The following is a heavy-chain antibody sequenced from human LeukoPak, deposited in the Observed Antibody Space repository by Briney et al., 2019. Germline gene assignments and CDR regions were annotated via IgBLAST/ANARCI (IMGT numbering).Heavy chain of an antibody. Sequence: SQTLSLTCTVSGGSISSGGYYWSWIRQPPGKGLEWIGYIYHSGSTYYNPSLKSRVTISVDRSKNQFSLKLSSVTAADTAVYYCARGVWVSTQYYFDYWGQGTLVTVSS. V-gene: IGHV4-30-2*01. CDR1: GGSISSGGYY. CDR2: IYHSGST. J-gene: IGHJ4*02. CDR3: ARGVWVSTQYYFDY. D-gene: IGHD3-16*01.